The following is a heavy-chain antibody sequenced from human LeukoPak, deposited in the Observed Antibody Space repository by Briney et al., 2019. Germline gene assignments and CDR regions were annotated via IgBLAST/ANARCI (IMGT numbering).Heavy chain of an antibody. D-gene: IGHD3-10*01. Sequence: GGSLRLSCAASGFTLSNYDMNWVRQAPGKGLEWVANIKQHGSEKYYVDSVKGRFTISRDNAKNSLYLQMNSLRAEDTAVYYCARGGGTFDYWGQGTLVTVSS. CDR2: IKQHGSEK. J-gene: IGHJ4*02. CDR3: ARGGGTFDY. CDR1: GFTLSNYD. V-gene: IGHV3-7*01.